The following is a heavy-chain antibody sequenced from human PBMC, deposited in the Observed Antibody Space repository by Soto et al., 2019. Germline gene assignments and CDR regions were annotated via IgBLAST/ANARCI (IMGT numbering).Heavy chain of an antibody. V-gene: IGHV3-23*01. D-gene: IGHD3-22*01. CDR3: ARVHYYDSSGPFDY. J-gene: IGHJ4*02. Sequence: GGSLRLSCAASGFTLSTYAMSWVRQAPGKGLEWVSGITGSGGSTYYADSVKGRFTISRDNSKNSLYLQMNSLRAEDTAVYYCARVHYYDSSGPFDYWGQGTLVTVSS. CDR2: ITGSGGST. CDR1: GFTLSTYA.